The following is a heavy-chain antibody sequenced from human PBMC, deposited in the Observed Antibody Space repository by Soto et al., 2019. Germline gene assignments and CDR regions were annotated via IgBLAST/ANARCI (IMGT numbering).Heavy chain of an antibody. D-gene: IGHD4-4*01. CDR3: ARDLYDYSNYYYYYMDV. CDR1: GFTFSDYY. J-gene: IGHJ6*03. CDR2: ISSSGSTI. Sequence: XXSLRLSFAASGFTFSDYYMRWILQAPGKGLEWVSYISSSGSTIYYADSVKGRFTISRDNAKNSLYLQMNSLRAEDKAVYYCARDLYDYSNYYYYYMDVWGKGTTVTVSS. V-gene: IGHV3-11*01.